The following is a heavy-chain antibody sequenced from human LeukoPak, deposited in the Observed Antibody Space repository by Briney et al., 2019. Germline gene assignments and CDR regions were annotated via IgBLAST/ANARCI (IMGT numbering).Heavy chain of an antibody. D-gene: IGHD5-24*01. Sequence: ASVKVSCKASGYTFTGHYMHWVRQAPGQGLEWMGWINPNSGGTKYAQKFQGRVTMTRDTSTSTVYMELSRLRSDDTAVYYCARGGIMATTLGYLDYWGQGTLVTVSS. CDR2: INPNSGGT. CDR3: ARGGIMATTLGYLDY. CDR1: GYTFTGHY. V-gene: IGHV1-2*02. J-gene: IGHJ4*02.